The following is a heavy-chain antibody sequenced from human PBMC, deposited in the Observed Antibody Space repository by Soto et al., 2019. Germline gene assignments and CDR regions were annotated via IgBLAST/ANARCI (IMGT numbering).Heavy chain of an antibody. V-gene: IGHV1-8*01. CDR2: MNPNSGNT. CDR3: ARVSVAARRYYAMDV. D-gene: IGHD6-6*01. J-gene: IGHJ6*02. Sequence: QVQLVQSGAEVKKPGASVKVSCKASGYTFTSYDINWVRQATGQGLEWMGWMNPNSGNTGYAQKFQGRVTMTRNTFXXTAYRELSSRRSEDTAVDYCARVSVAARRYYAMDVWGQGTTVTVSS. CDR1: GYTFTSYD.